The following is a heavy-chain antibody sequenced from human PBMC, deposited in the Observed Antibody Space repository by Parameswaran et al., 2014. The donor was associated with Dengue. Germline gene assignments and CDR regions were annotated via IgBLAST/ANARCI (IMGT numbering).Heavy chain of an antibody. CDR3: ARDHFVVPAAIRPSFDP. J-gene: IGHJ5*02. V-gene: IGHV1-69*15. Sequence: WVRQAPGQGLEWMGRIIPIFGTANYAQKFQGRVTITADESTSTAYMELSSLRSEDTAVYYCARDHFVVPAAIRPSFDPWGQGTLVTVSS. D-gene: IGHD2-2*01. CDR2: IIPIFGTA.